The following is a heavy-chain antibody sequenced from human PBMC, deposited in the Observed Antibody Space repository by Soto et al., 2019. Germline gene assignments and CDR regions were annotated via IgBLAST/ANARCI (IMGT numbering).Heavy chain of an antibody. CDR2: VLHTGNT. CDR1: GGSISDSTFY. J-gene: IGHJ4*02. V-gene: IGHV4-39*02. Sequence: SETLSPTCSVSGGSISDSTFYWGWIRQTPGKGLEWIGSVLHTGNTYYSPSFKSRLSISVDKSQNSFSLTLNAATAADTAVYYCDAVTAVRPILDYRGQGVPVTVSS. CDR3: DAVTAVRPILDY. D-gene: IGHD2-21*02.